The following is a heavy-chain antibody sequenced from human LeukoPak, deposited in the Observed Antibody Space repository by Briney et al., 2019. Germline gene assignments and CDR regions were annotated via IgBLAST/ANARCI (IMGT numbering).Heavy chain of an antibody. CDR3: AKGRDGYNRYDY. CDR2: VSGSGGST. D-gene: IGHD5-24*01. CDR1: GFTFSSYA. Sequence: PGGSLRLSCAASGFTFSSYAMSWVRQAPGKGLEWVSAVSGSGGSTYYADSVKGRFTISRDNSKSTLYLQMNSLRAEDTAVYYCAKGRDGYNRYDYWGQGTLVTVSS. J-gene: IGHJ4*02. V-gene: IGHV3-23*01.